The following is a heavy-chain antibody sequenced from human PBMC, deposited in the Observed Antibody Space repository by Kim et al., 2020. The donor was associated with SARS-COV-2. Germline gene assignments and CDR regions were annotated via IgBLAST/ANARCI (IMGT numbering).Heavy chain of an antibody. CDR3: ARGAITIFGVVIIQPPICAVDI. D-gene: IGHD3-3*01. CDR1: GGSISSYY. J-gene: IGHJ3*02. Sequence: SETLSLTCTVSGGSISSYYWSWIRQPPGKGLEWIGYSYYSGSTNYNPSLKSRVTISLDTSKTHYSLKLSSVTAADTAVYYCARGAITIFGVVIIQPPICAVDIWGHGTMVTASS. V-gene: IGHV4-59*13. CDR2: SYYSGST.